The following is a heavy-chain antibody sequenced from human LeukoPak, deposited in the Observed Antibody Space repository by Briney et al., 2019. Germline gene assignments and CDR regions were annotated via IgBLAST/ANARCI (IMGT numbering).Heavy chain of an antibody. D-gene: IGHD6-6*01. CDR2: ISGSGGST. Sequence: PGGSLRLSCAASGFTFSSYAMSWVRQAPGKGLEWVSAISGSGGSTYYADSVKGRFTISRDNSENTLYLQMNSLRAEDTAVYYCATYSSSTHAFDIWGQGTMVTVSS. V-gene: IGHV3-23*01. CDR3: ATYSSSTHAFDI. J-gene: IGHJ3*02. CDR1: GFTFSSYA.